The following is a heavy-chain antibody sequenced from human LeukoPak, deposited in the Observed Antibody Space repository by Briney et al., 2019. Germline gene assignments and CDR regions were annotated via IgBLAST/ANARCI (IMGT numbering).Heavy chain of an antibody. CDR3: ARASKSNYDILTGYYYYYYMDV. V-gene: IGHV1-8*01. CDR2: IAADNSTT. J-gene: IGHJ6*03. D-gene: IGHD3-9*01. Sequence: ASVRVSCKASGYTFTSHPITWVRQAPGQGLEWMGWIAADNSTTNYAQRLQGRVTMTRNTSISTAYMELSSLRSEDTAVYYCARASKSNYDILTGYYYYYYMDVWGKGTTVTVFS. CDR1: GYTFTSHP.